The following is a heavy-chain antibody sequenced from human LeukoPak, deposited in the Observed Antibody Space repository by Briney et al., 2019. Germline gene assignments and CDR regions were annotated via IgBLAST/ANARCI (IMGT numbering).Heavy chain of an antibody. CDR2: IYYSGST. D-gene: IGHD2-8*01. CDR1: GCSISSSSYY. CDR3: ASPLGYCTNGVCYVY. J-gene: IGHJ4*02. Sequence: SETLSLTCTVSGCSISSSSYYWGWIRQPPGKGLEWIGSIYYSGSTYYNPSLKSRVTISVDTSKNQFSLKLSSVTAADTAVYYSASPLGYCTNGVCYVYWGQGTLVTVSS. V-gene: IGHV4-39*01.